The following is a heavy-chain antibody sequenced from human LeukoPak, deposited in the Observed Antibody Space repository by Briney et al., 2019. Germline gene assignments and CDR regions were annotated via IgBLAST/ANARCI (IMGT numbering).Heavy chain of an antibody. J-gene: IGHJ4*02. CDR3: AKGPRYCSGGSCPYYFDY. Sequence: AGGSLRLSCAASGFTFSSCAMSWVRQAPGKGLEWVSGISGSGGTTDYADSVNGRITISRDNSKNTLYLQMNSLRAEDTAVYYCAKGPRYCSGGSCPYYFDYWGQGTLVTVSS. V-gene: IGHV3-23*01. CDR1: GFTFSSCA. D-gene: IGHD2-15*01. CDR2: ISGSGGTT.